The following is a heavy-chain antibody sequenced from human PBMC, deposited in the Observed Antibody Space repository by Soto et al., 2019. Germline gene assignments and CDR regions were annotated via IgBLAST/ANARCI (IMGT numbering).Heavy chain of an antibody. Sequence: SVKVSCKASGGTFSSYAISWVRQAPGQGLEWMGGIIPIFGTANYAQRFQGRVTITADESTSTAYMELSSLRSEDTAVYYCARAPDIFGGNWFDPWGQGTLVTVSS. CDR3: ARAPDIFGGNWFDP. D-gene: IGHD3-3*02. V-gene: IGHV1-69*13. CDR1: GGTFSSYA. J-gene: IGHJ5*02. CDR2: IIPIFGTA.